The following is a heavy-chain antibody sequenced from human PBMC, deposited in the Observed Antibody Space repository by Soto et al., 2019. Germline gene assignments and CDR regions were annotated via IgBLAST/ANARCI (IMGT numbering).Heavy chain of an antibody. J-gene: IGHJ1*01. CDR3: ARDYYDTLTGFRAEYFQH. D-gene: IGHD3-9*01. CDR2: IYYSGST. Sequence: QVQLQESGPGLVKPSETLSLTCTVSGGSMSTYYWTWIRQPPGKGLEWIGYIYYSGSTNYNPSLKSRVTMSLDTSKKQCSLKLTSVTAADTAVYYCARDYYDTLTGFRAEYFQHWGPGTLVTVSS. CDR1: GGSMSTYY. V-gene: IGHV4-59*01.